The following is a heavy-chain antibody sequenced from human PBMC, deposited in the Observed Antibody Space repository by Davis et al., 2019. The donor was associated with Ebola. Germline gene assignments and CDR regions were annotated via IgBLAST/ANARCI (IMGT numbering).Heavy chain of an antibody. CDR3: ARGGVGGQYQLLRYYYGMDV. CDR1: GYTFSNYG. J-gene: IGHJ6*02. V-gene: IGHV1-18*01. CDR2: ISTDNPKT. D-gene: IGHD2-2*01. Sequence: ASVKVSCKASGYTFSNYGISWVRQAPGQGLEWMGWISTDNPKTNFAQKFQGRVTITRDTSASTAYMELSSLRSEDTAVYYCARGGVGGQYQLLRYYYGMDVWGQGTTVTVSS.